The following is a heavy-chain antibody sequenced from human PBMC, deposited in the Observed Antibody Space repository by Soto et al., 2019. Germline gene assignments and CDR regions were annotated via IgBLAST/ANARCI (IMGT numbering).Heavy chain of an antibody. CDR2: IYYSGST. CDR1: GSSISSYY. CDR3: ARGHSSGWIDAFDI. Sequence: SETLSLTCTFSGSSISSYYWSWIRQPPGKGLEWIGYIYYSGSTNYNPSLKSRDTKSVDTSKNQFSLKQSSVTAADTAVYYCARGHSSGWIDAFDIWGQGTMVTVS. J-gene: IGHJ3*02. V-gene: IGHV4-59*01. D-gene: IGHD6-19*01.